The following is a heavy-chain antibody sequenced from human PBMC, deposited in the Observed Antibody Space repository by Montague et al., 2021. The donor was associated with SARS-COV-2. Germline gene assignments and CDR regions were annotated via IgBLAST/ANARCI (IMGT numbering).Heavy chain of an antibody. CDR2: IYYSGST. J-gene: IGHJ6*02. D-gene: IGHD3-22*01. Sequence: SETLSLTCTVSGGSISSCYWSWIRQPPGKGLEWIGYIYYSGSTNYNPSLKSRVTISVDTSKNQFSLKLSSVTAADTAVYYCARDSDYYDSSAGYYYGMDVWGQGTTVTVSS. V-gene: IGHV4-59*01. CDR1: GGSISSCY. CDR3: ARDSDYYDSSAGYYYGMDV.